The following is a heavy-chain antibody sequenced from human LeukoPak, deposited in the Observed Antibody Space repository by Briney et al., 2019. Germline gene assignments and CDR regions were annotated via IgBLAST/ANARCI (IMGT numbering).Heavy chain of an antibody. D-gene: IGHD2-2*01. CDR3: ARGHCSSTSCPNYYHYYYMDV. J-gene: IGHJ6*03. Sequence: GGPLMLSCAAAGCTFSSYSMNWVRQAPGKGLEWVSYISSSSSTIYYADSVKGRITISRDNAKNSLYLQMNSLRAEDTAVYYCARGHCSSTSCPNYYHYYYMDVWGKGTTVTVSS. CDR2: ISSSSSTI. CDR1: GCTFSSYS. V-gene: IGHV3-48*01.